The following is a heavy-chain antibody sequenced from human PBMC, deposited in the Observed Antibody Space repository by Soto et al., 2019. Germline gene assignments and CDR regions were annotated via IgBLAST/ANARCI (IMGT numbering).Heavy chain of an antibody. Sequence: ASVKVSCKASGYTFTRYGIHWVRQAPGQRLEWMGWINAANGDTKYSPKFQGRVTITRDTSASTAYMELSSLRSEDTAVYYCVRRHVSATGIDWFDPWGQGTLVTVSS. CDR2: INAANGDT. CDR3: VRRHVSATGIDWFDP. J-gene: IGHJ5*02. V-gene: IGHV1-3*01. D-gene: IGHD6-13*01. CDR1: GYTFTRYG.